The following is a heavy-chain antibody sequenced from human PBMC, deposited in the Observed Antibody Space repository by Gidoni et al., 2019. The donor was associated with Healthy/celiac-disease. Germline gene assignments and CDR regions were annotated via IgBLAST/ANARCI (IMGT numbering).Heavy chain of an antibody. V-gene: IGHV1-69*04. CDR1: GGTFSSYA. J-gene: IGHJ4*02. D-gene: IGHD3-10*01. CDR3: ARESYYYGSGSSYYFDY. Sequence: QVQLVQSGAEVKKPGSSVKVSCKASGGTFSSYAISWVRQAPGQELEWMGRIIPILGIANYAQKFQGRVTITADKSTSTAYMELSSLRSEDTAVYYCARESYYYGSGSSYYFDYWGQGTLVTVSS. CDR2: IIPILGIA.